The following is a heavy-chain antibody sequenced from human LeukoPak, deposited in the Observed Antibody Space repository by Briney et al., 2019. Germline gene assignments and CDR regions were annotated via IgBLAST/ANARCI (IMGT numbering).Heavy chain of an antibody. CDR3: ARGRHGYIPD. CDR2: INHSGST. J-gene: IGHJ4*02. D-gene: IGHD5-24*01. CDR1: GGSISSSSYY. Sequence: PSETLSLTCTVSGGSISSSSYYWGWIRQPPGKGLEWIGEINHSGSTNYNPSLKSRVTISVDTSKNQFSLKLSSVTAADTAVYYCARGRHGYIPDWGQGTLVTVSS. V-gene: IGHV4-39*07.